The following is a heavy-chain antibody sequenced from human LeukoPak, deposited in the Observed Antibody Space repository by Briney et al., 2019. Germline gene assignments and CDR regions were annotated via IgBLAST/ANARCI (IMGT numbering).Heavy chain of an antibody. CDR1: GFTFDDYT. D-gene: IGHD5-18*01. Sequence: GGSLRLSCAASGFTFDDYTMHWVRQAPGKGLEWVSLISWDGGSTYYADSVKGRFTISRDNSKNPLYLQMNSLRTEDTALYYCAKDMGYSYGVGFDYWGQGTLVTVSS. CDR3: AKDMGYSYGVGFDY. J-gene: IGHJ4*02. V-gene: IGHV3-43*01. CDR2: ISWDGGST.